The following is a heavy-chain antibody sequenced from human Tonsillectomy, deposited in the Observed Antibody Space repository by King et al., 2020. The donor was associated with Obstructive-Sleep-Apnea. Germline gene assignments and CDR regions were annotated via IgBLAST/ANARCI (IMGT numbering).Heavy chain of an antibody. CDR3: TTDRGSGSYYEWGWFDP. Sequence: GQLVQSGGGLVKPGGSLRLSCAASGFTFSNSWMSWVRQAPGKGLEWVGRIKRKTDGGTTDYAAPVKGRFTISRDDSKNTLYLQMNSLKTEDTAVYYCTTDRGSGSYYEWGWFDPWGQGTLVTVSS. J-gene: IGHJ5*02. V-gene: IGHV3-15*01. CDR2: IKRKTDGGTT. D-gene: IGHD3-10*01. CDR1: GFTFSNSW.